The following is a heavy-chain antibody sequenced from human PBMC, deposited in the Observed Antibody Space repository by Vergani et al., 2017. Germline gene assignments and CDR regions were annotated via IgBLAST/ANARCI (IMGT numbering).Heavy chain of an antibody. CDR1: GFTFDDYA. CDR3: AKDIGELNDSGSGGAFDI. Sequence: EVQLVESGGGLVQPGRSLRLSCAASGFTFDDYAMHWVRQAPGKGLEWVSGISWNSGSTGYADSVKGRFTISRDNAKNSLYLQMNSLRAEDTALYYCAKDIGELNDSGSGGAFDIWGQGTMVTVSS. V-gene: IGHV3-9*01. CDR2: ISWNSGST. D-gene: IGHD3-10*01. J-gene: IGHJ3*02.